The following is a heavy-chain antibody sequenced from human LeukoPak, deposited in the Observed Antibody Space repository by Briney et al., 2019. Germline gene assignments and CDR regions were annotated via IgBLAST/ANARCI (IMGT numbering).Heavy chain of an antibody. CDR2: IYYSGST. CDR1: GGSISGYY. V-gene: IGHV4-59*01. Sequence: SETLSLTCTVSGGSISGYYWSWIRQPPGKGLEWIGYIYYSGSTNYNPSLKSRVTISVDTSKNQFSLKLSSVTAADTAVYYCARGRNATPSWGQGTLVTVSS. CDR3: ARGRNATPS. J-gene: IGHJ4*02. D-gene: IGHD2-15*01.